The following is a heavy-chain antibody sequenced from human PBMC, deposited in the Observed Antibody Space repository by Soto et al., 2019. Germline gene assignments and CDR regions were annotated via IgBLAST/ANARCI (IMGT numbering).Heavy chain of an antibody. Sequence: PGGSMRLSCAASGFTFSSYSRNWVRQAPGKGLEWVSSISSSSSYIYYADSVKGRFTISRDNAKNSLYLQMNSLRAEDTAVYYCASPLTTVMAFDIWGQGTMVTVSS. CDR2: ISSSSSYI. J-gene: IGHJ3*02. CDR1: GFTFSSYS. D-gene: IGHD4-17*01. V-gene: IGHV3-21*01. CDR3: ASPLTTVMAFDI.